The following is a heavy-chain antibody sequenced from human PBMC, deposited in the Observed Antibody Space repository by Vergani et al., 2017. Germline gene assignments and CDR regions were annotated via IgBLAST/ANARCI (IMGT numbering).Heavy chain of an antibody. Sequence: EVQLLESGGGLVQPGGSLRLSCAASGFTFSSYAMSWVRQAPGKGLEWVSAISGSGGSTYYADSVKGRFTISRDNSKNTLDLQMNSLRAEDTAVYYCAKDVYSSTRVIDYWGQGTLVTVSS. CDR2: ISGSGGST. V-gene: IGHV3-23*01. D-gene: IGHD6-13*01. J-gene: IGHJ4*02. CDR3: AKDVYSSTRVIDY. CDR1: GFTFSSYA.